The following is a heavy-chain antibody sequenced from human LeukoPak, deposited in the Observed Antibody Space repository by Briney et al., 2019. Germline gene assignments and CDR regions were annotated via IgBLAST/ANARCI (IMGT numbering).Heavy chain of an antibody. Sequence: SETLSLTCTVSGGSISSYYWSWIRQPPGKGLEWIGYIYYSGSTNYNPSLKSRVTISVDTSKNQLSLKLSSVTAADTAVYYCARVVYNILTGYYYMDVWGKGTTVTVSS. CDR2: IYYSGST. CDR3: ARVVYNILTGYYYMDV. CDR1: GGSISSYY. V-gene: IGHV4-59*01. D-gene: IGHD3-9*01. J-gene: IGHJ6*03.